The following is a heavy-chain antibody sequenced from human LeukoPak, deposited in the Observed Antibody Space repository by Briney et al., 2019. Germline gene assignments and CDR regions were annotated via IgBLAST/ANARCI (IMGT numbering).Heavy chain of an antibody. Sequence: PGGSLRLSCAASGLTFSSYAMSWVRQAPGKGLEWVSAISGSGGSTYYADSVKGRFTISRDNAKNSLYLQMNSLRAEDTAVYYCARPMQNYYDSSGLDYWGQGTLVTVSS. J-gene: IGHJ4*02. V-gene: IGHV3-23*01. CDR1: GLTFSSYA. D-gene: IGHD3-22*01. CDR2: ISGSGGST. CDR3: ARPMQNYYDSSGLDY.